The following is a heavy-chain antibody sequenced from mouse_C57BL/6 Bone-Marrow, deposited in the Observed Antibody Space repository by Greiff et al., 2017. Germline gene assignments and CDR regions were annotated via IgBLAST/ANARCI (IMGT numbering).Heavy chain of an antibody. CDR2: IYPGDGDT. Sequence: QVQLQQSGPELVKPGASVKISCKASGYAFSSSWMNWVKQRPGKGLEWIGRIYPGDGDTNYNGKVKGKATLTADKSSSTAYMQLSSLTSEDSAVYFCAREGYYGSSPYWYFDVWGTGTTVTVSS. CDR1: GYAFSSSW. J-gene: IGHJ1*03. V-gene: IGHV1-82*01. D-gene: IGHD1-1*01. CDR3: AREGYYGSSPYWYFDV.